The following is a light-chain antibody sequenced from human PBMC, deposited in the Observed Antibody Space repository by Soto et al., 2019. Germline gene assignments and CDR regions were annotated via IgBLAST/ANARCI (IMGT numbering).Light chain of an antibody. Sequence: QSVLTQPPSVSAAPGQKVTISCSGSSSNIGSNYVSWYQQLPGRAPKLVIYDNSKRPSGIPDRFSGSKSGSSATLGVTGLQTGDEADYYCGTWDSDLSAEVFGGGTMVTVL. J-gene: IGLJ3*02. CDR3: GTWDSDLSAEV. CDR1: SSNIGSNY. V-gene: IGLV1-51*01. CDR2: DNS.